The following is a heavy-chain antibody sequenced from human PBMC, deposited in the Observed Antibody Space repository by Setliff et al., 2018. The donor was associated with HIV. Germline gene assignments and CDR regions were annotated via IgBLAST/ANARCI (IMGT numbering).Heavy chain of an antibody. CDR3: ARARRAGSGPKYFQH. Sequence: PSETLSLTCAVYGGSFNGYYWSWIRQPPGKGLEWIGEINHSGSTNYNPSLKSRVTMSVDKSKNQFPLRLSSVTAADTAVYYCARARRAGSGPKYFQHWGQGTLVTVSS. CDR2: INHSGST. CDR1: GGSFNGYY. D-gene: IGHD2-15*01. V-gene: IGHV4-34*01. J-gene: IGHJ1*01.